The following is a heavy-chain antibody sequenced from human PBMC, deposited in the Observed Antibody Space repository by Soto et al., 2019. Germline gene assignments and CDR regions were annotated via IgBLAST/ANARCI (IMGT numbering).Heavy chain of an antibody. Sequence: PSETLSLTCTVSGGSISSSSYYWGWIRQPPGKGLEWIGSIYYSGSTYYNPSLKSRVTISVDTSKNQFSLKLSSVTAADTAVYYCARLGFDGCSSTSCAIHYYYYYGMDVWGQGTTVTVSS. CDR3: ARLGFDGCSSTSCAIHYYYYYGMDV. V-gene: IGHV4-39*01. CDR2: IYYSGST. D-gene: IGHD2-2*01. J-gene: IGHJ6*02. CDR1: GGSISSSSYY.